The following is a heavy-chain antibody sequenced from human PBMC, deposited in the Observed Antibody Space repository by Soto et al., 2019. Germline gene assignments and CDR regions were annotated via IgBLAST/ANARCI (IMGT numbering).Heavy chain of an antibody. CDR2: IRSKAYGGTT. CDR1: GFTFGDYA. V-gene: IGHV3-49*03. D-gene: IGHD2-15*01. Sequence: GGSLRLSCTASGFTFGDYAMSWFRQAPGKGLEWVGFIRSKAYGGTTEYAASVKGRFTISRDDSKGIAFLQMNSLKTEDTAVYYCTNTYCSGGSCYQFRYDYWGQGTLVTVSS. J-gene: IGHJ4*02. CDR3: TNTYCSGGSCYQFRYDY.